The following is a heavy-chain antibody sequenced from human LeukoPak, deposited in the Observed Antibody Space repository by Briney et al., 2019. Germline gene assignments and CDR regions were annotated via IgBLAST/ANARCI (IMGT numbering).Heavy chain of an antibody. Sequence: SETLSLTCTVSGGSISTYYWSLIRQPAGEGLEWTGRIYASGNTNYNPSLKSRVTMSLDTSKNQFSLRLTSVTAADTAVYYCAREYSSSSGKNAFDVWGQGTMVTVSS. J-gene: IGHJ3*01. CDR3: AREYSSSSGKNAFDV. D-gene: IGHD6-6*01. CDR2: IYASGNT. CDR1: GGSISTYY. V-gene: IGHV4-4*07.